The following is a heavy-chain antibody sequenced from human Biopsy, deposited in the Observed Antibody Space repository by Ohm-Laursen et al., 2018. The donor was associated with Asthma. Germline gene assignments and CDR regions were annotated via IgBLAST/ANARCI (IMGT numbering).Heavy chain of an antibody. CDR3: ARTFHFWSPYHAEHYQL. D-gene: IGHD3-3*01. Sequence: SLRLSCAASGFTFGDYWMSWVRQAPGQGLEWVANIKHDGSEKNHVDSLKGRFTISRDNAKNLLFLQMNSLRAEDTAVYYCARTFHFWSPYHAEHYQLWGQGTLVIVSS. V-gene: IGHV3-7*01. J-gene: IGHJ1*01. CDR1: GFTFGDYW. CDR2: IKHDGSEK.